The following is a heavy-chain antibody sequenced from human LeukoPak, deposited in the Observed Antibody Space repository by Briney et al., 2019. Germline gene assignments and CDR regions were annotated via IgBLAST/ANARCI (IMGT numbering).Heavy chain of an antibody. V-gene: IGHV4-34*01. Sequence: SETLSLTCGVYGGPLSGYYWSWIRQPPGKGLEWIGEINHSGSTNYNPSLKSRVTISLDTSKNQFSLMLSSVTAADTAVYYCARRQGVWGCYFYWGQGTLVTVPS. D-gene: IGHD3-16*01. CDR3: ARRQGVWGCYFY. CDR1: GGPLSGYY. J-gene: IGHJ4*02. CDR2: INHSGST.